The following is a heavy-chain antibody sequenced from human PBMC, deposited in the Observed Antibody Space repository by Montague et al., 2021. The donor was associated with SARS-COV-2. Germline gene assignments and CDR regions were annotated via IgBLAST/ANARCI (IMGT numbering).Heavy chain of an antibody. V-gene: IGHV3-9*01. Sequence: SLSLSCAASGFTFDDYAMHWVRQAPGKGLEWVSGISWNSGSIGYADSVKGRPTISRDNAKNSLYLQMNSLRAEDTALYYCAKLGSYTDYWGQGTLVTVSS. CDR1: GFTFDDYA. J-gene: IGHJ4*02. CDR3: AKLGSYTDY. CDR2: ISWNSGSI. D-gene: IGHD2-2*02.